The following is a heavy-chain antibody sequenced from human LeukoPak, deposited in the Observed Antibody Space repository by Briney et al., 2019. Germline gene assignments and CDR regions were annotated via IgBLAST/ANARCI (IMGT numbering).Heavy chain of an antibody. Sequence: PGGSLRLSCAASGFTFSSYAMSWVRQAPGKGLEWVSGISGSGDNTYYADSVKGRFTISRDNSKNTLYLQMNSLRAEDTAVYYCAKEYYSSGPIDYWGQGTLVTVSS. D-gene: IGHD6-19*01. CDR3: AKEYYSSGPIDY. J-gene: IGHJ4*02. CDR2: ISGSGDNT. V-gene: IGHV3-23*01. CDR1: GFTFSSYA.